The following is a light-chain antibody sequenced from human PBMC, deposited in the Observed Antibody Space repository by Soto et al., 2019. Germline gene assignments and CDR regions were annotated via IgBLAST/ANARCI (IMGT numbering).Light chain of an antibody. V-gene: IGKV1-9*01. Sequence: DIQLTQSPSFLSASVGERVTITCRASQGIRDFLAWYQQKPGKAPKQLIYAASTLQTGVPTRFSGIASGTEFTLIISNLQPADFATYYCQQFNVYLLTFGGGTKVEIK. CDR1: QGIRDF. CDR2: AAS. CDR3: QQFNVYLLT. J-gene: IGKJ4*01.